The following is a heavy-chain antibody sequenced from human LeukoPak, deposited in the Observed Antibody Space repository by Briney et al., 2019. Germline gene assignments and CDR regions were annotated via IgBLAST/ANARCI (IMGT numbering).Heavy chain of an antibody. V-gene: IGHV1-69*04. CDR1: GGTFSSYA. D-gene: IGHD2-15*01. Sequence: SVEVSCKASGGTFSSYAIRWVRQAPGQGLEWMGRIIPILGIANYAQKFQRRVTITADKSTSTAYMELSSLRSEDTAVYYCARDEGVVQFDYWGQGTLVTVSS. CDR2: IIPILGIA. J-gene: IGHJ4*02. CDR3: ARDEGVVQFDY.